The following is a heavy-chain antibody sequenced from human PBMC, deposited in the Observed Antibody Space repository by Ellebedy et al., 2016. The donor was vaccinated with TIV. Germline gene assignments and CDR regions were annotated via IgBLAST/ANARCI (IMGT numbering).Heavy chain of an antibody. D-gene: IGHD4-17*01. CDR3: ATDYGDPGFDY. CDR2: IIPILGIA. CDR1: GGTFSSYA. J-gene: IGHJ4*02. V-gene: IGHV1-69*04. Sequence: AASVKVSCKASGGTFSSYAISWVRQAPGQGLEWMGRIIPILGIANYAQKFQGRVTITADKSTSTAYMELSRLRSEDTAVYYCATDYGDPGFDYWGQGTLVTVSS.